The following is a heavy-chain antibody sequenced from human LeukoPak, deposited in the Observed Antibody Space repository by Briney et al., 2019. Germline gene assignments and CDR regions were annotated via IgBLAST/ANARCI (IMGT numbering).Heavy chain of an antibody. CDR2: IWYDGTKK. CDR1: GFTFSRYG. CDR3: AGSLGPLTEY. V-gene: IGHV3-33*01. D-gene: IGHD7-27*01. J-gene: IGHJ4*02. Sequence: GGSLRLSCAASGFTFSRYGMHWVRQAPGKGLEWVAVIWYDGTKKYYADFVRGRFTISRDNSKNTLSLQMNSLRAEDTAVYYCAGSLGPLTEYWGQGTLVTVSS.